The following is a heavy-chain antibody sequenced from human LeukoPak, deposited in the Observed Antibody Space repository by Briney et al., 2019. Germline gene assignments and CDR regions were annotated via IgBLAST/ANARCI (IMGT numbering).Heavy chain of an antibody. CDR2: IYHSGST. V-gene: IGHV4-4*02. Sequence: SGTLSLTCAVSGGSISSSNWWSWVRQPPGKGLEWIGEIYHSGSTNYNPSLKSRVTISVDKSKNQFSLKLTSVTAADTAVYYCARVRYSSSPPPGPNYYYYYMDVWGKGTTVTVSS. CDR3: ARVRYSSSPPPGPNYYYYYMDV. CDR1: GGSISSSNW. J-gene: IGHJ6*03. D-gene: IGHD6-6*01.